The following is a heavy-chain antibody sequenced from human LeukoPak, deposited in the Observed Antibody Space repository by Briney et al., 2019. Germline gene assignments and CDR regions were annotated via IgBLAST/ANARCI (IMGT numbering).Heavy chain of an antibody. CDR3: AKDPQSIAAAGLFDY. D-gene: IGHD6-13*01. J-gene: IGHJ4*02. Sequence: PGGSLRLSCSTSGFTFSSYGMHWVRQAPGKGLEWVAVISYDGSNKYYADSVKGRFTISRDNSKNTLYLQMNSLRAEDTAVYYCAKDPQSIAAAGLFDYWGQGTLVTVSS. CDR1: GFTFSSYG. V-gene: IGHV3-30*18. CDR2: ISYDGSNK.